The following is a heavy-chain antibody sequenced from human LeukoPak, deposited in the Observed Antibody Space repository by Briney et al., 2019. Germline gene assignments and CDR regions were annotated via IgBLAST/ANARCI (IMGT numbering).Heavy chain of an antibody. D-gene: IGHD6-13*01. CDR3: AKPGSSWYLGAFDI. Sequence: GGSLRLSCAASRFTFSSYAMSWVRQAPVKGLEWVSAISGSGGSTYYADSVKGRLTISRDNSKNTLYLQMNSLRAEDTAVYYCAKPGSSWYLGAFDIWGQGTMVTVSS. CDR1: RFTFSSYA. CDR2: ISGSGGST. V-gene: IGHV3-23*01. J-gene: IGHJ3*02.